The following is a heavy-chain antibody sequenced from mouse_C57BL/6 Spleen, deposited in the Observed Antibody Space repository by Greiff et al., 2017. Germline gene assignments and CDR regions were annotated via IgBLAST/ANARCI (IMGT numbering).Heavy chain of an antibody. CDR2: ISDGGSYT. Sequence: EVQRVESGGGLVKPGGSLKLSCAASGFTFSSYAMSWVRQTPEKRLEWVATISDGGSYTYYPDNVKGRFTISRDNAKNNLYLQMSHLKSEDTAMYYCARDNPWGFAYWGQGTLVTVSA. CDR1: GFTFSSYA. V-gene: IGHV5-4*01. J-gene: IGHJ3*01. CDR3: ARDNPWGFAY.